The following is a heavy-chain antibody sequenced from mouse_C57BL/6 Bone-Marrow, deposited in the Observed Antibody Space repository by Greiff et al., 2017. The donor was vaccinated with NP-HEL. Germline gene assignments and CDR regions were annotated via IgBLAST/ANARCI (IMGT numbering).Heavy chain of an antibody. CDR1: GYTFTSYW. J-gene: IGHJ1*03. CDR2: IDPSDSYT. D-gene: IGHD1-1*01. V-gene: IGHV1-69*01. Sequence: QVQLQQPGAELVMPGASVKLSCKASGYTFTSYWMHWVKQRPGQGLEWIGEIDPSDSYTNYNQKFKGKSTLTVDKSSSTAYMQLSSLTSEDSAVYYCARGLITTVVATRYFDVLGTRTPVNGSS. CDR3: ARGLITTVVATRYFDV.